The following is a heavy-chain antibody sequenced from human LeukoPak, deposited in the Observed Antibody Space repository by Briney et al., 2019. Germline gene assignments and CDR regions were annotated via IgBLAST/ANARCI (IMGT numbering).Heavy chain of an antibody. CDR2: INPNSGGT. CDR3: ARALHPYGDYGGHWYFDL. J-gene: IGHJ2*01. CDR1: GYTFTSYY. Sequence: GASVKVSCKASGYTFTSYYMHWVRQAPGQGLEWMGWINPNSGGTNYAQKFQGRVTMTRDTSISTAYMELSRLRSDDTAVYYCARALHPYGDYGGHWYFDLWGRGTLVTVSS. V-gene: IGHV1-2*02. D-gene: IGHD4-17*01.